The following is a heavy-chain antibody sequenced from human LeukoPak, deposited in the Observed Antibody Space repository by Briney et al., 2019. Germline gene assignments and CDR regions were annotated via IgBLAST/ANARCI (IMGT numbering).Heavy chain of an antibody. CDR1: GFTFSSYG. V-gene: IGHV3-30*18. D-gene: IGHD3-16*01. J-gene: IGHJ4*02. CDR3: AKDLVITFGGVPDN. Sequence: PGGSLRLSCAASGFTFSSYGMHWVRQAPGKGLEWVAVISYDGSNKYYADSVKGRFTISRDNSKNTLYLQMNSLRAEDTAVYYCAKDLVITFGGVPDNWGQGTLVTVSS. CDR2: ISYDGSNK.